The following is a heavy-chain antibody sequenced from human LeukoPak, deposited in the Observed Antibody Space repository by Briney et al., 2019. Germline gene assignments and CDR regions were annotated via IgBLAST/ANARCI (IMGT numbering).Heavy chain of an antibody. CDR1: GFIFDDYA. CDR3: ARDKHSTLVSGYAFDL. D-gene: IGHD3-3*02. V-gene: IGHV3-9*01. Sequence: PGGSLRLSCAASGFIFDDYALHWVRQGPGKGLEWVSGISWNSGEIVYADSVKGRFTISRDNDEKSLYLEMNSLRPEDTAMYYCARDKHSTLVSGYAFDLWGQGTMVTVSS. CDR2: ISWNSGEI. J-gene: IGHJ3*01.